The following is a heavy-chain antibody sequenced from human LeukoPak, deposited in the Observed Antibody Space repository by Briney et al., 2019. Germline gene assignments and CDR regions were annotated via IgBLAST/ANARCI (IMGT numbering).Heavy chain of an antibody. CDR2: IYTSGST. CDR3: ARYAGDSGFDP. D-gene: IGHD2-21*02. CDR1: GDSISSGSYY. V-gene: IGHV4-61*02. Sequence: PSQTLSLTCTASGDSISSGSYYWSWIRQPAGKGLEWIGRIYTSGSTKYNPSLKSRVTISIDTSKNQFPLKLSSVTAADTAVYYCARYAGDSGFDPWGQGTLVTVSS. J-gene: IGHJ5*02.